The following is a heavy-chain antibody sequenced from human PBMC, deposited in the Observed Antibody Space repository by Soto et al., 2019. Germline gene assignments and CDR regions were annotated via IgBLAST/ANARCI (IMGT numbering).Heavy chain of an antibody. V-gene: IGHV3-21*01. CDR3: ARDRDYYDSSGYCDY. J-gene: IGHJ4*02. Sequence: GGSLRLSCAASGFIFSSYSMTWVRQAPGKGLEWVSSIGTTSGYTYYADSVKGRFTISRDNAKNSLYLQMNSLRAEDTAVYYCARDRDYYDSSGYCDYWGQGTLVTVSS. CDR1: GFIFSSYS. CDR2: IGTTSGYT. D-gene: IGHD3-22*01.